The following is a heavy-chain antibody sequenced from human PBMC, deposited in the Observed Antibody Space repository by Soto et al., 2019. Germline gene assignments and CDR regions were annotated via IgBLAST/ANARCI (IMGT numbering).Heavy chain of an antibody. V-gene: IGHV3-48*02. J-gene: IGHJ6*02. D-gene: IGHD6-13*01. Sequence: EVQLVESGGGLVQPGGSLRLSCAASGFTFSSYTMNWVRQAPGKGLEWVSYITSSSSTIYYADSVKGRFNISRDNAKNSLYRQMNSLRDEDTAVYYCARTLAAAAYYYYYGMDVGGQGTTVTVSS. CDR2: ITSSSSTI. CDR3: ARTLAAAAYYYYYGMDV. CDR1: GFTFSSYT.